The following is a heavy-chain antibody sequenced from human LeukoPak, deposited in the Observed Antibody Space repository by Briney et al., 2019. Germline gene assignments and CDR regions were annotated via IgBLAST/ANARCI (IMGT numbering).Heavy chain of an antibody. D-gene: IGHD3-10*01. Sequence: PSETLSLTCNVSGFSINIGYYWGWIRQPPGKGLEWIGNIFHSGKTYYNSSLKSRVTISIDTSKNQFSLKLSSVTAADTAVYYCARGAGEDYYYGMDVWGQGTTVTVSS. V-gene: IGHV4-38-2*02. CDR1: GFSINIGYY. CDR2: IFHSGKT. CDR3: ARGAGEDYYYGMDV. J-gene: IGHJ6*02.